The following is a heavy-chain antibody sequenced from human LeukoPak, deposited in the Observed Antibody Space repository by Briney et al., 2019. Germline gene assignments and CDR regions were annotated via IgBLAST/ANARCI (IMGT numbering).Heavy chain of an antibody. CDR2: IYYSGTT. CDR3: ARLGKEVTYRAYYLDY. V-gene: IGHV4-59*08. D-gene: IGHD1-26*01. Sequence: PSETLSLTCTVSGGSISGYYWSWIRQPPGKGLEWIGYIYYSGTTNYNPSLKSRVTISIDTSKNQFSLKLSSVTAADTAVYYCARLGKEVTYRAYYLDYWGQGTLVTVSS. CDR1: GGSISGYY. J-gene: IGHJ4*02.